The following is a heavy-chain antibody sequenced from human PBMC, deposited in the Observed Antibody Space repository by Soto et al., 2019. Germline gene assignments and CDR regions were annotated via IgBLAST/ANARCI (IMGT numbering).Heavy chain of an antibody. CDR1: GFTLARYT. V-gene: IGHV3-23*01. D-gene: IGHD3-9*01. J-gene: IGHJ4*02. CDR3: ARDREPDGIWTFDS. Sequence: EVLLLESGGDVVQPGGSLRLSCAASGFTLARYTMGWVRQAPGKGLEWVAESFGTGGTDYAASVKGRFTISRDNSKNTVFLQMNNLGVEDTALYFCARDREPDGIWTFDSWGQGTLVIVSS. CDR2: SFGTGGT.